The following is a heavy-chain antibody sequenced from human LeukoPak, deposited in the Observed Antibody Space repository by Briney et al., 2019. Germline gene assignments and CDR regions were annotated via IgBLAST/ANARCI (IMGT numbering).Heavy chain of an antibody. CDR2: INHSGST. J-gene: IGHJ6*04. CDR3: ARLRYCSSTSCSSRMDV. CDR1: GGSFSGYY. V-gene: IGHV4-34*01. Sequence: SETLSLTCAVYGGSFSGYYWSWIRQPLGKGLEWIGEINHSGSTNYNPSLKSRVTISVDTSKNQFSLKLSSVTAADTAVYYCARLRYCSSTSCSSRMDVWGKGTTVTVSS. D-gene: IGHD2-2*01.